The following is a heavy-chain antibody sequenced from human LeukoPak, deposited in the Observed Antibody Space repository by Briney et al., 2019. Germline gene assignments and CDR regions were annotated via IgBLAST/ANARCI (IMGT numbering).Heavy chain of an antibody. Sequence: PGGTLRLSCAASGFTFSSYGMNWVRQAPGKGLEWVSAISGSGGSTYYADSVKGRFTISRDNSKNTLYLQMNSLRAEDTAVYYCAKDAYFDWLSRGGFDYWGQGTLVTVSS. CDR3: AKDAYFDWLSRGGFDY. J-gene: IGHJ4*02. D-gene: IGHD3-9*01. CDR1: GFTFSSYG. V-gene: IGHV3-23*01. CDR2: ISGSGGST.